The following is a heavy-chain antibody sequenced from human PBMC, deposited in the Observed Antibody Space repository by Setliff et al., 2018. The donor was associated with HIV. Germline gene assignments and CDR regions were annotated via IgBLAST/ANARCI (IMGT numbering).Heavy chain of an antibody. D-gene: IGHD3-16*02. CDR3: ARAQDVWGSFRYTNYYFYMDV. J-gene: IGHJ6*03. V-gene: IGHV3-21*01. CDR1: GFTFSDKN. Sequence: PGGSLRLSCSASGFTFSDKNMNWVRQAPGKGLEWVSSISSSGIYIYYADSVKGRSTISRDNAKNSLYLQMNSLRAEDTAVYYCARAQDVWGSFRYTNYYFYMDVWGKGTTVTVSS. CDR2: ISSSGIYI.